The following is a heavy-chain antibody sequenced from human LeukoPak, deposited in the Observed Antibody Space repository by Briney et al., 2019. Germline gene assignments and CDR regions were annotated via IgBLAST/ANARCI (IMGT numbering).Heavy chain of an antibody. CDR3: ARARNSGSYGDLQKYYFDY. D-gene: IGHD1-26*01. J-gene: IGHJ4*02. V-gene: IGHV3-48*01. CDR1: GFTFSSYS. CDR2: ISSSSSTI. Sequence: PGGSLRLSCAASGFTFSSYSMNWVRQAPGKGLEWVSYISSSSSTIYYADSVKGRFIISRDNAKNSLYLQMNSLRAEDTAVYYCARARNSGSYGDLQKYYFDYWGQGTLVTVSS.